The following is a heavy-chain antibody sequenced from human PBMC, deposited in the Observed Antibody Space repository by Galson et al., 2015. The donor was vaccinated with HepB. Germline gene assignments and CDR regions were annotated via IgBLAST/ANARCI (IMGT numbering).Heavy chain of an antibody. J-gene: IGHJ4*02. CDR1: GGSISSDSYY. Sequence: LSLTCTVSGGSISSDSYYWGWIRQPPGKGLEWIGTIYHSGSTYYNPSLKSRVTISADTSKNQFSLKLSSVTAAETAMYYCARTSYCSTTSCYFSGTYNFDNWGQGTLVTVSS. D-gene: IGHD2-2*01. CDR3: ARTSYCSTTSCYFSGTYNFDN. CDR2: IYHSGST. V-gene: IGHV4-39*01.